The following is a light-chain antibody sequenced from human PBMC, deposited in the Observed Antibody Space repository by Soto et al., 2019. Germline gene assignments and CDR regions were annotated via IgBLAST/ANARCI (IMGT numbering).Light chain of an antibody. CDR2: DAS. J-gene: IGKJ1*01. CDR3: HPRSNWQRT. CDR1: QSVSSY. V-gene: IGKV3-11*01. Sequence: EIVLTQSPATLSLSPGERATLSCRASQSVSSYLAWYQQKPGQAPRLLIYDASNRATGIPARFSGSGSGTDFTLTIGSLETEDFADYYCHPRSNWQRTFGHGTKVEIK.